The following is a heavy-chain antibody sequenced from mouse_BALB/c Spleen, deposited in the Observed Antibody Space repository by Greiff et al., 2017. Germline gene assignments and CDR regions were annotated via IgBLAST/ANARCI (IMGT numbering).Heavy chain of an antibody. CDR3: ARHVYYGNGVDY. CDR2: ISSGGGST. D-gene: IGHD2-1*01. V-gene: IGHV5-12-1*01. CDR1: GFAFSSYD. Sequence: DVQLVESGGGLVKPGGSLKLSCAASGFAFSSYDMSWVRQTPAKRLEWVAYISSGGGSTYYPDTVKGRFTISRDNAKNTLYLQMSSLKSEDTAMYYCARHVYYGNGVDYWGQGTSVTVSS. J-gene: IGHJ4*01.